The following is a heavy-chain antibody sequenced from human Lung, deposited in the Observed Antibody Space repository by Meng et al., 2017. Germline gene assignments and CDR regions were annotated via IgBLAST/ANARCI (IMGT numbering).Heavy chain of an antibody. D-gene: IGHD4-23*01. CDR2: MWYGGSDQ. J-gene: IGHJ4*02. V-gene: IGHV3-33*01. Sequence: GGSLRLSCTASGFTFSNFVIHWVRQVPGKGLEWVAVMWYGGSDQYYADSVKGRFTISRDNSKNTLFLQMNNLRAEDTAVYYCAREPRIRGNSPFDYWGQGTLVTVSS. CDR3: AREPRIRGNSPFDY. CDR1: GFTFSNFV.